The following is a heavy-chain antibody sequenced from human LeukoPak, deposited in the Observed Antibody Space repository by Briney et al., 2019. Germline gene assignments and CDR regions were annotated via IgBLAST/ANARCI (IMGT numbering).Heavy chain of an antibody. Sequence: KPSETLSLTCTVSGDSISNYYWSWVRQAPGKGLEWVSCITSSGRDTYYADSVKGRFTISRDNAKHSLYLQMNSLRVEDTAVYYCAREWVTIFGVVYDIWGQGTMVTVSS. CDR1: GDSISNYY. D-gene: IGHD3-3*01. V-gene: IGHV3-11*06. CDR2: ITSSGRDT. J-gene: IGHJ3*02. CDR3: AREWVTIFGVVYDI.